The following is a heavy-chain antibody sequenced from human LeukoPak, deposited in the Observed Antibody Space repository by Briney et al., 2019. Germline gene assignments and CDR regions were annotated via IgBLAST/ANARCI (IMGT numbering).Heavy chain of an antibody. J-gene: IGHJ4*02. CDR3: ARDQGRARAFGDYAFDY. CDR2: ISDDEGSK. V-gene: IGHV3-30-3*01. CDR1: GFSFNSYS. D-gene: IGHD4-17*01. Sequence: GGSLRLSCAVSGFSFNSYSMHWVRQAPGKGLEWVAIISDDEGSKDYTDSVKGRFTISRDNSKNTLYLQMNSLGADDTAVYYCARDQGRARAFGDYAFDYWGQGTLVTVSS.